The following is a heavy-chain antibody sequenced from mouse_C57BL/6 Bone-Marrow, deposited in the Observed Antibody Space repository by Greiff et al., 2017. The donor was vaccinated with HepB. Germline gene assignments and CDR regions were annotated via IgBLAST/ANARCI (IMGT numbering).Heavy chain of an antibody. CDR2: INPGSGGT. Sequence: QVQLKQSGAELVRPGTSVKVSCKASGYAFTNYLIEWVKQRPGQGLEWIGVINPGSGGTNYNEKFKGKATLTADKSSSTAYMQLSSLTSEDSAVYFCARDSSGWAYWGQGTLVTVSA. J-gene: IGHJ3*01. D-gene: IGHD3-2*02. CDR1: GYAFTNYL. CDR3: ARDSSGWAY. V-gene: IGHV1-54*01.